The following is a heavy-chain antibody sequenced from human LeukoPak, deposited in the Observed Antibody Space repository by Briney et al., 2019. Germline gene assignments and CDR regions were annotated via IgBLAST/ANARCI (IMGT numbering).Heavy chain of an antibody. D-gene: IGHD2-2*01. J-gene: IGHJ6*02. Sequence: GGSLRLSCAASGFTFSSHTMSWVRQAPGKGLEWVSVISGSSGSTYYADSVEGRFTISRDNSKNTLYLQMNSLRAEDTAVYYCAKDTCSSTSCYSGMDVWGQGTTVTVSS. CDR3: AKDTCSSTSCYSGMDV. CDR2: ISGSSGST. CDR1: GFTFSSHT. V-gene: IGHV3-23*01.